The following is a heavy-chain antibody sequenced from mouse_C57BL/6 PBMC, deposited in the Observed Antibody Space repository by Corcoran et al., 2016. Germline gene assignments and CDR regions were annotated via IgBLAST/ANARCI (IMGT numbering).Heavy chain of an antibody. CDR2: INPYSGVP. Sequence: QIQLVQSGPELKKPGETVKISCKASGYTFTTYGMSWVKQAPGKGLKWMGWINPYSGVPTYADDFKGRFAFSLETSASTAYLQINNLKNEDTATYFCARDSTQGWDDFDYWGQGTTLTVSS. D-gene: IGHD4-1*01. J-gene: IGHJ2*01. CDR3: ARDSTQGWDDFDY. V-gene: IGHV9-3*01. CDR1: GYTFTTYG.